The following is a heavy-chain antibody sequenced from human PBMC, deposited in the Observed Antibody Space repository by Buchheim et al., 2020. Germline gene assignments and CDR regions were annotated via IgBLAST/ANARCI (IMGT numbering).Heavy chain of an antibody. CDR3: ARTDGDYVDWFDP. CDR1: GFTFSSYP. V-gene: IGHV3-23*01. Sequence: EVQLLESGGGLVQPGGSPRLSCAASGFTFSSYPMSWVRQAPGKGLEWVSAISGSGAGTSYADSVKGRFTMSRDNSKNSLYLQMNSLRAEDTAVYYCARTDGDYVDWFDPWGQGTL. CDR2: ISGSGAGT. J-gene: IGHJ5*02. D-gene: IGHD4-17*01.